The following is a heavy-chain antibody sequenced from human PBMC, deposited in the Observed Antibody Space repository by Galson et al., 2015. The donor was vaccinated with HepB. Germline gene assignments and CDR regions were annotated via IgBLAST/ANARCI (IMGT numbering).Heavy chain of an antibody. J-gene: IGHJ3*02. V-gene: IGHV3-21*01. CDR3: ARDLAPGLTDDAFDI. CDR2: ISSSSSYI. D-gene: IGHD3-22*01. Sequence: SLRLSCAASGFTFSSYSMNWVRQAPGKGLEWVSSISSSSSYIYYADLVKGRFTISRDNAKNSLYLQMNSLRAEDTAVYYCARDLAPGLTDDAFDIWGQGTMVTVSS. CDR1: GFTFSSYS.